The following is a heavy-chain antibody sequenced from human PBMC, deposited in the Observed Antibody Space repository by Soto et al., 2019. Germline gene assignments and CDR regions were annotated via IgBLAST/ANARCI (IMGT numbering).Heavy chain of an antibody. D-gene: IGHD1-7*01. CDR3: AGTTSYQWFYMDV. CDR2: TYYRSRWYN. J-gene: IGHJ6*03. CDR1: GDSVSSNSAA. Sequence: QVQLQESGPGLVKPSQTLSLTCAISGDSVSSNSAAWNWIRQSPSRGLEWLGRTYYRSRWYNDYSGPVISRITVNVDTSKNQFSLQLTSVTPEYTAVYYCAGTTSYQWFYMDVWGTGTTVTVSS. V-gene: IGHV6-1*01.